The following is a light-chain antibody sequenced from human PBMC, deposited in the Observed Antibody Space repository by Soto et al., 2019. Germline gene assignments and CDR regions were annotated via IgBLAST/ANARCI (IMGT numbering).Light chain of an antibody. CDR3: QSYDSSLSAYYV. CDR1: SSNIGAGYD. J-gene: IGLJ1*01. Sequence: QSALTQPPSVSAAPGQRVTISCTGSSSNIGAGYDVHWYQQFPGTAPKLLIYVNSNRPSGVPDRFSGSKSGTSASLAITGLRAEDEADYYCQSYDSSLSAYYVFGTGTKVTVL. CDR2: VNS. V-gene: IGLV1-40*01.